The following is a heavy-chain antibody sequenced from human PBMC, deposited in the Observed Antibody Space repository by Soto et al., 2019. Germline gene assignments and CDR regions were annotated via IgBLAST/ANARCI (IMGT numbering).Heavy chain of an antibody. D-gene: IGHD4-4*01. CDR3: ARVQTTVTTSNTHGGLQTTGWFDP. J-gene: IGHJ5*02. Sequence: SETLSLTCAVYGGSFSGYYWSWIRQPPGKGLEWIGEINHSGSTNYNPSLKSRVTISVDTSKNQFSLKLSSVTAADTAVYYCARVQTTVTTSNTHGGLQTTGWFDPWGQGTLVTVSS. CDR1: GGSFSGYY. V-gene: IGHV4-34*01. CDR2: INHSGST.